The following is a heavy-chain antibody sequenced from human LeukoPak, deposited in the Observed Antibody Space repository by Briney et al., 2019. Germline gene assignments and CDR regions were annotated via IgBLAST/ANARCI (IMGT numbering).Heavy chain of an antibody. CDR3: AKGARRFLEWLSVTYFGY. CDR2: ISYDGSNK. CDR1: GFTFSSYG. J-gene: IGHJ4*02. V-gene: IGHV3-30*18. Sequence: GGSLRLSCAASGFTFSSYGMHWVRQAPGKGLEWVAVISYDGSNKYYADSVKGRFTISRDNSKNTLYLQMNSLRAEDTAVYYCAKGARRFLEWLSVTYFGYWGQGTLVTVSS. D-gene: IGHD3-3*01.